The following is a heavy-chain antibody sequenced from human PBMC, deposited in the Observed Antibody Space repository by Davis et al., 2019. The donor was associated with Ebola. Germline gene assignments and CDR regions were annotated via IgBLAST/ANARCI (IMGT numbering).Heavy chain of an antibody. CDR2: ISCSGRNT. CDR3: ARIGRWLQLGYFDY. D-gene: IGHD5-24*01. CDR1: GFTLNTHG. Sequence: GESPKTPRSASGFTLNTHGMHLVRQAPGKGLEWVSRISCSGRNTYYAGSVKGRFTISRDNAKNSLYLQMNSLRAEDTAVYYCARIGRWLQLGYFDYWGQGTLVTVSS. V-gene: IGHV3-21*01. J-gene: IGHJ4*02.